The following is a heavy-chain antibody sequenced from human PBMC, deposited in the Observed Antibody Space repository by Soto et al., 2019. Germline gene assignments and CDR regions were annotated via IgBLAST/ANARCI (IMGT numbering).Heavy chain of an antibody. CDR3: ARRQRSYEYYYYGMDV. CDR2: IYYSGST. D-gene: IGHD1-26*01. J-gene: IGHJ6*02. Sequence: PSETLSLTCTVSGGSISSSSYYWGWIRQPPGKGLEWIGSIYYSGSTYYNPSLKSRVTISVDTSKNQFSLKLSSVTAADTAVYYCARRQRSYEYYYYGMDVWGQGTTVTVSS. CDR1: GGSISSSSYY. V-gene: IGHV4-39*01.